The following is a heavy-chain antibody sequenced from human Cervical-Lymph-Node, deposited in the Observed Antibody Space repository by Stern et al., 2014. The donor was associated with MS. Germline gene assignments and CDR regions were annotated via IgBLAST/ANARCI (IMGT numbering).Heavy chain of an antibody. V-gene: IGHV1-69*01. Sequence: QVQLGQSGAEVKKPGSSVNVSCKASGGPFRNYAISGVRQAPGQGLEWVGGIIVIFDTPNYAQRFQGRVTITADESTSTAYMELRGLRSEDTAVYYCAREGSHYYFDDWGQGTLVTVSS. CDR2: IIVIFDTP. CDR3: AREGSHYYFDD. J-gene: IGHJ4*02. CDR1: GGPFRNYA.